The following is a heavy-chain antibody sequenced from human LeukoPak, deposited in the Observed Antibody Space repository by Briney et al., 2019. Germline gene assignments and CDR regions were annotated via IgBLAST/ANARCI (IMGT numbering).Heavy chain of an antibody. V-gene: IGHV4-34*01. CDR2: INYFGVT. J-gene: IGHJ3*01. Sequence: PSQTLSLTCAVHGGSFRGYFWSWIRQPPEKVLEWIGEINYFGVTHYNPSLKSRVSMSVDTSKNQFSLNLTSVTAADTALYYCVRGKSSGSLDAFDLWGQGAMVSVSS. CDR1: GGSFRGYF. D-gene: IGHD3-10*01. CDR3: VRGKSSGSLDAFDL.